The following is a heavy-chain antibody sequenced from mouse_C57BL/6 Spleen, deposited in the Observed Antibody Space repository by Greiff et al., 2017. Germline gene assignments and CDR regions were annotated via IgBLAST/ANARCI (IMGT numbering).Heavy chain of an antibody. CDR3: ARGIYYGYDEFAY. CDR2: IYPGSGST. D-gene: IGHD2-2*01. Sequence: QVQLQQPGAELVKPGASVKMSCKASGYTFTSYWITWVKQRPGQGLEWIGDIYPGSGSTNYNEKFKSKATLTVDTSSSTAYMQLSSLTSEDSAVYYCARGIYYGYDEFAYWGQGTLVTVSA. J-gene: IGHJ3*01. CDR1: GYTFTSYW. V-gene: IGHV1-55*01.